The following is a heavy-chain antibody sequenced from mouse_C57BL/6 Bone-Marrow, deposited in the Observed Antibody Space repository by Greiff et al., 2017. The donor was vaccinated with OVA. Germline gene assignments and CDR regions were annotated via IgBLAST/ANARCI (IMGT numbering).Heavy chain of an antibody. CDR1: GFTFSSYG. Sequence: EVKLVESGGDLVKPGGSLKLSCAASGFTFSSYGMSWVRQTPDKRLEWVATISSGGSYTYYPDSVKGRFTISRDNAKNTLYLQMSSLKSEDTAMYYCARRGVVANDWYFDVWGTGTTVTVSS. V-gene: IGHV5-6*01. D-gene: IGHD1-1*01. CDR3: ARRGVVANDWYFDV. CDR2: ISSGGSYT. J-gene: IGHJ1*03.